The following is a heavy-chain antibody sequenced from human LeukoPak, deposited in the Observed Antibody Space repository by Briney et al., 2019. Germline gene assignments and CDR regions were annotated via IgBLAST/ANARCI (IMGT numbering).Heavy chain of an antibody. CDR1: GFTVSSNY. V-gene: IGHV3-53*01. Sequence: GGSLRLSCAASGFTVSSNYMSWVRQAPGKGLEWVSVIYSGGSTYYADSVKGRFTISRDNAKNSLYLQVNSLRAEDTAVYYCVQSTAWYRSSWYLIHWGQGILVSVSS. CDR3: VQSTAWYRSSWYLIH. D-gene: IGHD6-13*01. CDR2: IYSGGST. J-gene: IGHJ4*02.